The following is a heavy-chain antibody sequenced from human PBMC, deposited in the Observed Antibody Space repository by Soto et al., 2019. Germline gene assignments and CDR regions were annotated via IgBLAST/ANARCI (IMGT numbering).Heavy chain of an antibody. CDR3: VRDFSSPWSNWFDL. D-gene: IGHD6-13*01. Sequence: GGSLRLSCSASGFNFNDYVMHWVRQAPGKGLEYVSVISDNGGSTYYADSVKGRFTISRDNSKNTLYLQISSLRTEDTAVYYCVRDFSSPWSNWFDLWGQGTLVTVSS. CDR2: ISDNGGST. V-gene: IGHV3-64D*06. CDR1: GFNFNDYV. J-gene: IGHJ5*02.